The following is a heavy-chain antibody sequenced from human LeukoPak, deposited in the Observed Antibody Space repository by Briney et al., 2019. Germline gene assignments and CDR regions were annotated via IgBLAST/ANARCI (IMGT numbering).Heavy chain of an antibody. CDR3: ASGYSSGWPDY. CDR1: GGSISSYY. Sequence: SETLSLTCTVSGGSISSYYWSWIRQPAGKGLEWIGRIYTSGSTNYNPSLKSRVTMSVDTSENQFSLKLSSVTAADTAVYYCASGYSSGWPDYWGQGTLVTVSS. J-gene: IGHJ4*02. D-gene: IGHD6-19*01. CDR2: IYTSGST. V-gene: IGHV4-4*07.